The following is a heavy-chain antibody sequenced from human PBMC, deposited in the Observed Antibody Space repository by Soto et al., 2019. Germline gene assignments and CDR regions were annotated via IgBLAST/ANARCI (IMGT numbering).Heavy chain of an antibody. Sequence: GGSLRLSCAASGFTFSSYSMNWVRQAPGKGLEWVSSISSSSSYIYYADSVKGRFTISRDNAKNSLYLQMNSLRAEDTAVYYCARSYGDYVPYYYYYGMDVWGQGTTVTVSS. CDR2: ISSSSSYI. D-gene: IGHD4-17*01. CDR1: GFTFSSYS. J-gene: IGHJ6*02. V-gene: IGHV3-21*01. CDR3: ARSYGDYVPYYYYYGMDV.